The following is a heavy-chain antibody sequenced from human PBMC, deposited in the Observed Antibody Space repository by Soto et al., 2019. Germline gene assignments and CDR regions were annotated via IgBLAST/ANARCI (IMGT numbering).Heavy chain of an antibody. CDR3: ARDYIVLVPTAVYYGMDV. J-gene: IGHJ6*02. Sequence: PEASLRRSYATSGFAVTTTYRIRFRQAPGKGLECVSVIYTNGGTFYADSVKGRFTISRDNAKNSLYLQMNSLRDEDTAVYYCARDYIVLVPTAVYYGMDVWGQGT. V-gene: IGHV3-66*01. CDR1: GFAVTTTY. D-gene: IGHD2-2*01. CDR2: IYTNGGT.